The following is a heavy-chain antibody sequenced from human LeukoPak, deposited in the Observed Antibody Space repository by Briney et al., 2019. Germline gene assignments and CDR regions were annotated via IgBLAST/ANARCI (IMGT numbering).Heavy chain of an antibody. CDR3: ARGLDTNDWSDAFDI. CDR1: GGSISSGDYS. Sequence: SETLSLTCAVSGGSISSGDYSWSWIRQPPGKGLEWIGYMYYSGSTYSNLSLKSRVTISVDTSKNRFSLKLSSVTAADTAVYYCARGLDTNDWSDAFDIWGQGTMVTVSS. J-gene: IGHJ3*02. V-gene: IGHV4-30-4*07. D-gene: IGHD2-21*01. CDR2: MYYSGST.